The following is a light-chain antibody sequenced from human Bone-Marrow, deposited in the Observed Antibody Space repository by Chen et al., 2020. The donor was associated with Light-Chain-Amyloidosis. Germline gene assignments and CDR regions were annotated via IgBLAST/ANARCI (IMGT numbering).Light chain of an antibody. CDR2: CYN. J-gene: IGLJ3*02. Sequence: QSVLTQPPSVSGAPGQRVTISCTGSSSNLGAGFDVHQYQQLPGTAPKPLIYCYNYRPAGVPDRFSGSKSGTSASLAITGLQAEDQGNYSCQSYDRSLSGSGVFGGGTKLTVL. V-gene: IGLV1-40*01. CDR3: QSYDRSLSGSGV. CDR1: SSNLGAGFD.